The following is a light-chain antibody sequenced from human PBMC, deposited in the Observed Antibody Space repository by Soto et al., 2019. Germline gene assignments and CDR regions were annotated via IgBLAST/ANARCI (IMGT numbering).Light chain of an antibody. V-gene: IGKV1-5*01. CDR1: QSITAS. CDR2: DVS. J-gene: IGKJ1*01. Sequence: DIQMTQSPSTLSASIGDSVTITCRASQSITASLAWYQHKPGEAPKLLIYDVSNLESVVPSRFSGSGSGTQFSITIRSLQPDDFATYYCQQYDYSRTFGQGTMVEIK. CDR3: QQYDYSRT.